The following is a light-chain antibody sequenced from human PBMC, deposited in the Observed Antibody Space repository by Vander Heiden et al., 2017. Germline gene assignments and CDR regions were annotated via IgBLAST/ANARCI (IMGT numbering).Light chain of an antibody. CDR2: GAS. J-gene: IGKJ1*01. V-gene: IGKV3-15*01. CDR3: QQYKNRPRT. Sequence: EIVMTQSPATLSVSPGERATLSCRASQSVSSNLAWYQQKPGQAPRLLIYGASTRATGIPSRFSGSGSGTEFTLTISSLQSEDFAVYYCQQYKNRPRTFGQGTKVEIK. CDR1: QSVSSN.